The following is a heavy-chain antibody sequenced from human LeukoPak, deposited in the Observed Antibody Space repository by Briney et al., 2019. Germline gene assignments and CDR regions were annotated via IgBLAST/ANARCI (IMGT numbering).Heavy chain of an antibody. V-gene: IGHV4-39*01. Sequence: SETLSLTRTVSGGSISSNNYYWGWIRQPPGKGLEWIGTIYYTGNTYYNPSLQSRVTISIDTSKNQFSLKLSSVTVADTAVYYCARGRGSYFDYWGQGTLVTVSS. J-gene: IGHJ4*02. CDR1: GGSISSNNYY. CDR2: IYYTGNT. CDR3: ARGRGSYFDY. D-gene: IGHD3-10*01.